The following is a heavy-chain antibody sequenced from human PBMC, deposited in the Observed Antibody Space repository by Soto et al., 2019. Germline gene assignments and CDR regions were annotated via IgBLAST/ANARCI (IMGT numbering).Heavy chain of an antibody. CDR2: IYYSGST. D-gene: IGHD5-18*01. J-gene: IGHJ4*02. Sequence: SGPISLSCLFIGPYIPSHSWSWIRQPPGKGLEWIGYIYYSGSTNYNPSLMSRFTISVDTSKIQSSLKLGFVSSADTAVYYFASGYGSCVDYWGKGTLVTVS. CDR1: GPYIPSHS. CDR3: ASGYGSCVDY. V-gene: IGHV4-59*08.